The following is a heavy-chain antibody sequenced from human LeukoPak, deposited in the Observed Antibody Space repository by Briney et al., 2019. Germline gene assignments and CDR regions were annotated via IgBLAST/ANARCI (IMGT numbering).Heavy chain of an antibody. J-gene: IGHJ4*02. CDR1: GYTFTSYY. CDR3: ARAVQVRGARSLDY. CDR2: INPNSGGT. V-gene: IGHV1-2*02. Sequence: ASVKVSCKASGYTFTSYYMHWVRQAPGQGLEWMGIINPNSGGTNYAQKFQDRVTMTRDTSISTAYMELSRLRSGDTAVYYCARAVQVRGARSLDYWGQGTLVTVSS. D-gene: IGHD3-10*01.